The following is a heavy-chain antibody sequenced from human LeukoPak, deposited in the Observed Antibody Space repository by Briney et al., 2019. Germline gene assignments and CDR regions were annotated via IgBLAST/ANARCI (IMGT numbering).Heavy chain of an antibody. CDR1: GDSVTNTRYF. D-gene: IGHD2-15*01. J-gene: IGHJ4*02. Sequence: SETLSLTCTVSGDSVTNTRYFWGWVRQPPGKGLEWIGTIYYTGDTYYNPSLKSRVTISVDTSNDQFSLELTSVTAADTAVYYCARESSVTATYWGQGTLVIVSS. V-gene: IGHV4-39*07. CDR2: IYYTGDT. CDR3: ARESSVTATY.